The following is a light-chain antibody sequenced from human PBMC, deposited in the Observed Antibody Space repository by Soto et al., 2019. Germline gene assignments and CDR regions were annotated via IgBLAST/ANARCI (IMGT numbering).Light chain of an antibody. CDR3: QSYDSSLSGSGV. J-gene: IGLJ3*02. Sequence: QSVLTQPPSVSGAPGQRVTISCSGSSSNNGAGYDVHWYQQLPGTAPKLLISANNIRPSGVPDRFSGSKSGTSASLAITGLQAEDEADYYCQSYDSSLSGSGVFGGGTKVTVL. V-gene: IGLV1-40*01. CDR1: SSNNGAGYD. CDR2: ANN.